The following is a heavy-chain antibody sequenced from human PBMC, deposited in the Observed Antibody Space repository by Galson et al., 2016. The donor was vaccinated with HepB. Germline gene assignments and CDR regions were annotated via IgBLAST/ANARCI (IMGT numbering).Heavy chain of an antibody. CDR3: ARRPTTVTTGWFDP. CDR2: IYWNDVR. CDR1: GFSLSTSGVG. D-gene: IGHD4-11*01. Sequence: PALVKPPQTLTLTCTFSGFSLSTSGVGVGWIRQPPGKALEWLALIYWNDVRRYSPSLKTRLTITKDTSKNQVVLTMTNMDPADTATYYCARRPTTVTTGWFDPGGQGTLVIVSS. J-gene: IGHJ5*02. V-gene: IGHV2-5*01.